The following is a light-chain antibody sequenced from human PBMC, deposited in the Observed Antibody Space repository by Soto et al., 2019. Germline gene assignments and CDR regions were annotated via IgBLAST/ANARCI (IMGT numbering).Light chain of an antibody. CDR3: SSYTSTMTNV. CDR1: SSDVGGFNS. CDR2: DVA. V-gene: IGLV2-14*03. Sequence: QSALTQPASVSGSPGQSITISCTGTSSDVGGFNSVSWYQLRPGTAPKLILYDVADRPSGVSYRFSGSKSGNTASLTISGLQAADEADYFCSSYTSTMTNVFXSGTKVTVL. J-gene: IGLJ1*01.